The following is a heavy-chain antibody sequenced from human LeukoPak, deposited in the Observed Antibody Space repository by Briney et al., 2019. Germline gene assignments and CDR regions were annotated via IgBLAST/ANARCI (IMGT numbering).Heavy chain of an antibody. V-gene: IGHV3-13*04. J-gene: IGHJ4*02. CDR2: IGTAGDT. CDR1: GFTFSSYD. CDR3: ARERRSYYGGNSFDY. Sequence: PGGSLRLSCAASGFTFSSYDMHWVRQATGKGLEWVSAIGTAGDTYYPGSVKGRFTISRENAKNSLYLQMSSLRAGDTAVYYCARERRSYYGGNSFDYWGQGTLVTVSS. D-gene: IGHD4-23*01.